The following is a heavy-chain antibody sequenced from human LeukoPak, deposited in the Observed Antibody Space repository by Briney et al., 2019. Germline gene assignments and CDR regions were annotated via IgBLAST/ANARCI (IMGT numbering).Heavy chain of an antibody. Sequence: SVKVSCKASGGTFSSYAISWVRQAPGQGLEWMGRIIPILGIANYAQKFQGRVTITADKSTSTAYMELSSLRSEDTAVYYCARVSGYDFWSGHYGMDVWGQGTTVTVSS. V-gene: IGHV1-69*04. CDR3: ARVSGYDFWSGHYGMDV. CDR1: GGTFSSYA. D-gene: IGHD3-3*01. J-gene: IGHJ6*02. CDR2: IIPILGIA.